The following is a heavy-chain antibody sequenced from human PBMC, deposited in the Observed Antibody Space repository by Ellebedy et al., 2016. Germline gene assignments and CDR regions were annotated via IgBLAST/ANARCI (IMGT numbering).Heavy chain of an antibody. Sequence: GGSLRLSCAASGFSFSTYWMTWVRQAPGKGLEWVANIKQDGSENNSVDSVKGRFTISRDNAKNLLYLQMNSLRVEDTAAYYCAREPRGAYCSGGTCYYNYGLDVWGQGTTVTVSS. CDR1: GFSFSTYW. V-gene: IGHV3-7*01. CDR2: IKQDGSEN. CDR3: AREPRGAYCSGGTCYYNYGLDV. D-gene: IGHD2-15*01. J-gene: IGHJ6*02.